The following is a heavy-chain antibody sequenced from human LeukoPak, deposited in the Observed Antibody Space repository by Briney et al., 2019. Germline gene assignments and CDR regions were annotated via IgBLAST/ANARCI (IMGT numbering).Heavy chain of an antibody. CDR2: ISYDGSNK. Sequence: GGSLRLSCAASGFTFSNYGMHWVRQAPGKGLEWVAVISYDGSNKYYADSVKGRFTISRDNAKNSLYLQMNSLRAEDTAVYFCARVKYYYDSSGYYEYYFDYWGQGTLVTVSS. D-gene: IGHD3-22*01. J-gene: IGHJ4*02. CDR3: ARVKYYYDSSGYYEYYFDY. CDR1: GFTFSNYG. V-gene: IGHV3-30*03.